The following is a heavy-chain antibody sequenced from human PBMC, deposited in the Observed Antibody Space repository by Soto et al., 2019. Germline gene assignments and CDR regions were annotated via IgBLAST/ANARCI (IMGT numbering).Heavy chain of an antibody. D-gene: IGHD1-1*01. CDR2: ISFNDNI. CDR3: ARGDWNNGIEE. CDR1: GGSVRRDPYY. J-gene: IGHJ4*02. V-gene: IGHV4-31*03. Sequence: QVQLQESGPALVKPSQTLSLTCTVSGGSVRRDPYYWSWIRQPPGKGLEWIGYISFNDNINYNPSLRSRAAISEGTSENQFSLTLSSVTAADTAVYYCARGDWNNGIEEWGQGTLGTVSS.